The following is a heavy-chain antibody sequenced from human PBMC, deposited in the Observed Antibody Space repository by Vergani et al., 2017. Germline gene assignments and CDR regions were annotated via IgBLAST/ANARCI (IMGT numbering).Heavy chain of an antibody. CDR3: ARFYGSGSNPPVSYGMDV. Sequence: QVQLQESGPGLLKPSQTLSLTCTVSGGSLSSGSYYWSWVRQRPGKGLEWIGYIYNSGSTYYNPSLKSRPHISVDTSKNQFSLNLSSVTATDTAVYYCARFYGSGSNPPVSYGMDVWGQGTTVTVSS. V-gene: IGHV4-30-4*01. CDR2: IYNSGST. J-gene: IGHJ6*02. D-gene: IGHD3-10*01. CDR1: GGSLSSGSYY.